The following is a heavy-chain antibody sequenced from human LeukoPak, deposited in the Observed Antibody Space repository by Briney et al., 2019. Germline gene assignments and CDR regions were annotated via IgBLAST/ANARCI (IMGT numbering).Heavy chain of an antibody. Sequence: SETLSLTCAVYGGSFSGYYWSWIRQPPGKGLEWIGEIDHSGSTNYSPSLKSRVTISVDTSKNQFSLRLTSVTAADTALYYCAKLTCSSTFCPLDYWGQGTLATVSS. V-gene: IGHV4-34*01. CDR1: GGSFSGYY. CDR3: AKLTCSSTFCPLDY. J-gene: IGHJ4*02. CDR2: IDHSGST. D-gene: IGHD2-2*01.